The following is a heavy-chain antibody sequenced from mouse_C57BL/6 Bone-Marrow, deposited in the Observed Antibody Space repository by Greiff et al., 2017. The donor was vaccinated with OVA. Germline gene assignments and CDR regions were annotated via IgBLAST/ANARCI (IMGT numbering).Heavy chain of an antibody. CDR1: GFSLTSYG. CDR2: IWSGGST. D-gene: IGHD2-1*01. V-gene: IGHV2-2*01. Sequence: VKLVESGPGLVQPSQSLSITCTVSGFSLTSYGVHWVRQSPGKGLEWLGVIWSGGSTDYNAAFISRLSISKDNSKSQVFFKMNSLQADDTAIYYCARNSLYYGNYDWDYWGEGTTLTVSS. J-gene: IGHJ2*01. CDR3: ARNSLYYGNYDWDY.